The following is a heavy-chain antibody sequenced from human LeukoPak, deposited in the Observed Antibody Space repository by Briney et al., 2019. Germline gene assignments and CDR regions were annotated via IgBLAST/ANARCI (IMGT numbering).Heavy chain of an antibody. CDR2: ISSSSSYI. V-gene: IGHV3-21*01. D-gene: IGHD1-26*01. J-gene: IGHJ4*02. Sequence: GGSLRLSCAASGFTFSSYSMNWVRQAPGKGLEWVSSISSSSSYIYYADSVKGRFTISRDNAKNSLYPQMNSLRAEDTAVYYCARDQLVGATNFDYWGQGTLVTVSS. CDR3: ARDQLVGATNFDY. CDR1: GFTFSSYS.